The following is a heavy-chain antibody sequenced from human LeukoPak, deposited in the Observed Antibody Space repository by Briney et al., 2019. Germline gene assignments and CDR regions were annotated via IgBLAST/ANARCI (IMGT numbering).Heavy chain of an antibody. D-gene: IGHD6-13*01. Sequence: GASVKVSCKASGYTFTGYYMHWVRQAPGQGLEWMGWINPNSGGTNYAQKFQGRVTMTRDTSISTAYMELSRLRSDDTAVYYRASFSGIAAAGTRVLPDYWGQGTLVTVSS. V-gene: IGHV1-2*02. J-gene: IGHJ4*02. CDR3: ASFSGIAAAGTRVLPDY. CDR2: INPNSGGT. CDR1: GYTFTGYY.